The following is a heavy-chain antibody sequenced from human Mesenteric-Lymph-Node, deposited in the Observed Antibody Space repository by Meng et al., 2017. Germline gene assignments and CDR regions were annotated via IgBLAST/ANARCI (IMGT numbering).Heavy chain of an antibody. V-gene: IGHV3-48*04. CDR3: ARCAVAGSESFDY. D-gene: IGHD6-19*01. Sequence: GGSLRLSCAASGFTFSSYWMHWVRQAPGKGLEWVSYISSSGSTIYYADSVKGRFTISRDNAKNSLYLQMNSLRAEDTAVYYCARCAVAGSESFDYWGQGTLVTVSS. CDR1: GFTFSSYW. J-gene: IGHJ4*02. CDR2: ISSSGSTI.